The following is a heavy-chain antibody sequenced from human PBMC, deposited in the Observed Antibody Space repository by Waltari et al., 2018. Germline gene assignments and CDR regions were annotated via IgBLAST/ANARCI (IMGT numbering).Heavy chain of an antibody. J-gene: IGHJ6*03. CDR3: ARGRISDLVVPAAIVPYYYYYYMDV. CDR1: GGSISSYY. D-gene: IGHD2-2*01. V-gene: IGHV4-59*01. CDR2: IYYSGST. Sequence: GGSISSYYWSWIRQPPGKGLEWIGYIYYSGSTNYNPSLKSRVTISVDTSKNQFSLKLSSVTAADTAVYYCARGRISDLVVPAAIVPYYYYYYMDVWGKGTTVTVSS.